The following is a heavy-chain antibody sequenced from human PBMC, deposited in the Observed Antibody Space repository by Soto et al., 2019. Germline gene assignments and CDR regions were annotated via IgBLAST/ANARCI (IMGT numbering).Heavy chain of an antibody. CDR2: IYHSGST. D-gene: IGHD6-6*01. CDR1: GGSISSGGYS. J-gene: IGHJ4*02. CDR3: AGGIAARPLGY. V-gene: IGHV4-30-2*01. Sequence: QLQLQESGSGLVKPSQTLSLTCAVSGGSISSGGYSWSWIRQPPGKGLEWIEYIYHSGSTYYNPSLKIRVTISVDRSKNQFSLRLCSVTAANTAVYYCAGGIAARPLGYWGQGTLVTVSS.